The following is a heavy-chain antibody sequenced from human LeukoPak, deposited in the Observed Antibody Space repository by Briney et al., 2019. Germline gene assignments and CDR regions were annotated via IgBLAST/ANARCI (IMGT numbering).Heavy chain of an antibody. J-gene: IGHJ4*02. V-gene: IGHV3-7*01. CDR1: GFTFSSYW. D-gene: IGHD6-19*01. CDR3: AKALTAVAGPLFDY. CDR2: IKQDGSEK. Sequence: GGSLRLSCAASGFTFSSYWMSWVRQAPGKGLEWVANIKQDGSEKYYVDSVKGRFTISRDNAKNSLYLQMNSLRAEDTAVYYCAKALTAVAGPLFDYWGQGTLVTVSS.